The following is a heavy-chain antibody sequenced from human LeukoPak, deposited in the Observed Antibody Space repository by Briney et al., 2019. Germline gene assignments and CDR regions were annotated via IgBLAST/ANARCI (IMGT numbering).Heavy chain of an antibody. CDR1: GFTFSSYA. V-gene: IGHV3-23*01. CDR2: ISGSGGST. J-gene: IGHJ4*02. Sequence: GGSLRLSCAASGFTFSSYAMSWVRQAPGKGLEWVSAISGSGGSTYYADSVKGRFTISRDNSKNTLYLQMNSLRAEDTAVYYCAKTKGSGWYEGAFNAGFDYWGQGTLVTVSS. CDR3: AKTKGSGWYEGAFNAGFDY. D-gene: IGHD6-19*01.